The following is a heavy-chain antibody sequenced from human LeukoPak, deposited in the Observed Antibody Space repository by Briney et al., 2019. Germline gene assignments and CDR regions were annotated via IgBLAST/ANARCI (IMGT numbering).Heavy chain of an antibody. D-gene: IGHD3-22*01. V-gene: IGHV4-39*07. CDR1: GGSISSSSYY. CDR3: ARDFKIGYYYDSSGYYPARGNWFDP. J-gene: IGHJ5*02. CDR2: IYYSGST. Sequence: SETLSLTCTVSGGSISSSSYYWGWIRQPPGKGLEWIGSIYYSGSTYYNPSLKSRVTISVDTSKNQFSLKLSSVTAADTAVYYCARDFKIGYYYDSSGYYPARGNWFDPWGQGTLVTVSS.